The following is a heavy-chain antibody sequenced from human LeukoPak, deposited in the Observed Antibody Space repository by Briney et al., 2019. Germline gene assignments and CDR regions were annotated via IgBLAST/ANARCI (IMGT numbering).Heavy chain of an antibody. V-gene: IGHV3-21*01. CDR2: ISSSSSYI. D-gene: IGHD5-24*01. CDR1: GFTFSSYS. J-gene: IGHJ3*02. CDR3: ARDHGDGYNWNAFDI. Sequence: GGSLRLSCAASGFTFSSYSMTWVRQAPGKGLEWVSSISSSSSYIYYADSVKGRFTISRDNAKNSLYLQMNSLRAEDTAVYYCARDHGDGYNWNAFDIWGQGTMVTVSS.